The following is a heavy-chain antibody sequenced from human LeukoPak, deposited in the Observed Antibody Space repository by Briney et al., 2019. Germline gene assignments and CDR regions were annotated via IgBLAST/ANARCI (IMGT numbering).Heavy chain of an antibody. D-gene: IGHD6-19*01. CDR1: GGSISSGDYY. Sequence: PSQTLSLTCTVSGGSISSGDYYWSWIRQPPGKGLEWIGYIYYSGSTYYNPSLKSRVTISVDTSKNQFSLKLSSVTAADTAVYYCAREGSTVAGTGPAYFDYWGQGTLVTVSS. CDR2: IYYSGST. J-gene: IGHJ4*02. V-gene: IGHV4-30-4*08. CDR3: AREGSTVAGTGPAYFDY.